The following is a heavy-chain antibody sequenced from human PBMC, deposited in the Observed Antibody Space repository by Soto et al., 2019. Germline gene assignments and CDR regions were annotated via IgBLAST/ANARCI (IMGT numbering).Heavy chain of an antibody. Sequence: QVQLQESGPGLVKPSGTLSLTCAVSSGSISSSNWWSWVRQPPGKGLEWIGEIYHSGSTNYNPSLKSRVTISVDKSKNQFSLKLSSVTAADTAVYYCARVWRLVPAAMGGPWFDPWGQGTLVTVSS. CDR1: SGSISSSNW. J-gene: IGHJ5*02. CDR3: ARVWRLVPAAMGGPWFDP. V-gene: IGHV4-4*02. D-gene: IGHD2-2*01. CDR2: IYHSGST.